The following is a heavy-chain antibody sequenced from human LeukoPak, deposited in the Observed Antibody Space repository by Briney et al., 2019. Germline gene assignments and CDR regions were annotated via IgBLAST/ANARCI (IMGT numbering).Heavy chain of an antibody. J-gene: IGHJ6*03. Sequence: SVKVSCKASGGTFSSYAISWVRQAPGQGLEWMGGIIPIFGTANYAQKFQGRVTITADESTSTAYMELSSLRSEDTAVYYCARNCIAAAGTFDYYYMDVWGKGTTVTVSS. CDR1: GGTFSSYA. V-gene: IGHV1-69*01. CDR2: IIPIFGTA. CDR3: ARNCIAAAGTFDYYYMDV. D-gene: IGHD6-13*01.